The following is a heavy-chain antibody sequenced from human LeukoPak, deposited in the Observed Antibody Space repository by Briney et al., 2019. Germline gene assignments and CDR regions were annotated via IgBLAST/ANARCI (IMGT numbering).Heavy chain of an antibody. CDR1: GHTFTGYY. CDR3: AGGAGYSPLRGYGMDV. J-gene: IGHJ6*02. CDR2: IHPNSGGT. D-gene: IGHD5-24*01. Sequence: SVKVFCNASGHTFTGYYMHWARQAPGQGLEWMKCIHPNSGGTNYAQKFQGRVTMTRDTSISTAYMELSRLRSDDTAVYYCAGGAGYSPLRGYGMDVWGQGTTVTVSS. V-gene: IGHV1-2*02.